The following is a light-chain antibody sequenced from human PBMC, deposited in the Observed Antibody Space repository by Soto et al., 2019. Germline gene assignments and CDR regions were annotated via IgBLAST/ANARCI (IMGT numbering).Light chain of an antibody. CDR3: SSYAGSFYV. J-gene: IGLJ1*01. CDR1: SSDVGGYKY. CDR2: EVS. Sequence: QSALTQPPSASGSPGQSVTISCTGTSSDVGGYKYVSWYQQHPGKAPKLMIYEVSKRPSGVPHRFSGSKSGNTASLTVSGVPAEDEADYYCSSYAGSFYVFGTGTKLTVL. V-gene: IGLV2-8*01.